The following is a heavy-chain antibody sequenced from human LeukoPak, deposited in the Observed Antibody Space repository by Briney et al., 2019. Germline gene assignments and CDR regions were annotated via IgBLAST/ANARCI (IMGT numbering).Heavy chain of an antibody. V-gene: IGHV5-51*01. Sequence: GESLKISCKGSEYSFTNYLIGWVRQMPGKGLEWMGIIYPGDSDARYSPSFQGHVTISADKSINTAYLQWSSLKASDTAMYYCVRQYYYKSSDYQDAFDIWGQGTMVTVSS. CDR1: EYSFTNYL. J-gene: IGHJ3*02. CDR3: VRQYYYKSSDYQDAFDI. D-gene: IGHD3-22*01. CDR2: IYPGDSDA.